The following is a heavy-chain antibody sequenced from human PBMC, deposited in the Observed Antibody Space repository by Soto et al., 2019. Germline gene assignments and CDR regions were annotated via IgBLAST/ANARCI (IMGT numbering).Heavy chain of an antibody. CDR2: TTNKRNNYTT. D-gene: IGHD1-26*01. J-gene: IGHJ5*01. Sequence: LESRGDLVQPGESLRLSCSASGFTFSDHFVDWIRQPPGKGLEWIGRTTNKRNNYTTHFAASVSGRFAISRDFSKNSVYLQMNSLKTEDTAVYYCMALGISDSWGQGTLVTVSS. V-gene: IGHV3-72*01. CDR3: MALGISDS. CDR1: GFTFSDHF.